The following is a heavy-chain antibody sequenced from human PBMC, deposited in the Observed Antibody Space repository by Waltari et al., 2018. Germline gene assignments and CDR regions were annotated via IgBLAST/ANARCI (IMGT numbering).Heavy chain of an antibody. CDR3: ASGQDGTSFVLSF. J-gene: IGHJ6*02. CDR1: GLTFSIYS. CDR2: ISSTSGSM. Sequence: EVQLVESVGDLIQPGGSLRLSCAVSGLTFSIYSMNWVRQVPGKGLEWVSYISSTSGSMYYADSVKGRFTISRDNTRKSVYLQMNSLRVEDSAVYYCASGQDGTSFVLSFWGQGTKVTVSS. D-gene: IGHD3-16*01. V-gene: IGHV3-48*01.